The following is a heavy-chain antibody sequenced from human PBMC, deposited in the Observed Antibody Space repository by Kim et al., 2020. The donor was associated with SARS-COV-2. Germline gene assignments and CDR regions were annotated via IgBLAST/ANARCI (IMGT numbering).Heavy chain of an antibody. CDR3: ARDRAAVAGIGYYFDY. D-gene: IGHD6-19*01. J-gene: IGHJ4*02. V-gene: IGHV4-61*01. CDR2: IYYTGST. Sequence: SETLSLTCTVSGGSVSSGSYYWSWIRQPPGKGLEWIGYIYYTGSTNYNPSLKSRVTISVDTSKNQFSLKLSSVTAADPAVYYCARDRAAVAGIGYYFDYWGQGTLVTVSS. CDR1: GGSVSSGSYY.